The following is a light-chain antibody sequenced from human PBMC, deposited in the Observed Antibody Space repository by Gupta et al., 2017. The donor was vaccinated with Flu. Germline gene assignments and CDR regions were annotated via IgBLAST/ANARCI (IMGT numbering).Light chain of an antibody. J-gene: IGKJ1*01. CDR2: AAS. V-gene: IGKV1-39*01. Sequence: PSSLSASVGDRVTIACRASENVGNYLNWYRHKPGKPPKLLILAASTLQSGVPSRFSGSRSGTDFTLTISSLEPDDFATYYCQQSYITPRTFGPETKVEI. CDR1: ENVGNY. CDR3: QQSYITPRT.